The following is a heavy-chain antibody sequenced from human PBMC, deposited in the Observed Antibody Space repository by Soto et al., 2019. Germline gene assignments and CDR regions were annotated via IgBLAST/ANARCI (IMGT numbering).Heavy chain of an antibody. CDR3: AKGKSTGDIDWFDP. D-gene: IGHD3-10*01. J-gene: IGHJ5*02. CDR1: GFTLQNYA. CDR2: LIGGHYGT. Sequence: LSCTASGFTLQNYAMAWVRQAPGKGLEWVSTLIGGHYGTAYSYSVKGRFTVSRDNSKNCLYLQMNSLGVEDTAMYFCAKGKSTGDIDWFDPWGQGSLVTVSS. V-gene: IGHV3-23*01.